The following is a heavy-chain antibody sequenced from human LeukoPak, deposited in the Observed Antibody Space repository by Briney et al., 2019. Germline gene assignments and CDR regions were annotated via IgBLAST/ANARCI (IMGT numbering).Heavy chain of an antibody. CDR1: GFTFSSYG. V-gene: IGHV3-30*02. Sequence: PGGSLRLSCAASGFTFSSYGMHWVRQAPGKGLEWVAFIRYDGSNKYYADSVKGRFTISRDNSKNTLYLQMGSLRAEDTAVYYCARRYCRGGRCPNYFDYWGQGTLVTVFS. CDR2: IRYDGSNK. J-gene: IGHJ4*02. D-gene: IGHD2-15*01. CDR3: ARRYCRGGRCPNYFDY.